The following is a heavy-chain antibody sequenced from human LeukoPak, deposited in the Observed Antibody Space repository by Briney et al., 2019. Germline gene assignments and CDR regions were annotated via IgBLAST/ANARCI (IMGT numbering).Heavy chain of an antibody. CDR2: IYYSGST. Sequence: PSETLSLTCTVSGGSISSHHWSWIRQPPGKGLEWIGYIYYSGSTNYNPSLKSRVTISVDTSENQFSLKLSSVTAADTAVYYCARANYDFWSGYPIYFDYWGQGTLVTVSS. V-gene: IGHV4-59*11. D-gene: IGHD3-3*01. CDR3: ARANYDFWSGYPIYFDY. J-gene: IGHJ4*02. CDR1: GGSISSHH.